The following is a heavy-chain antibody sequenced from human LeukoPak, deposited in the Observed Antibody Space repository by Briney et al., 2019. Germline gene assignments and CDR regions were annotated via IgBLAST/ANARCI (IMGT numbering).Heavy chain of an antibody. CDR3: ASPRSDFRDVFDI. D-gene: IGHD3-10*01. V-gene: IGHV4-34*01. CDR2: INHSGST. J-gene: IGHJ3*02. CDR1: GGSFSGYY. Sequence: SETLSLTCAVYGGSFSGYYWSWIRQPPGKGLEWIGEINHSGSTNYNPSLKSRVTISVDTSKNQFSLKLSSVTAADTAVYYCASPRSDFRDVFDIWGQGTMVTVSS.